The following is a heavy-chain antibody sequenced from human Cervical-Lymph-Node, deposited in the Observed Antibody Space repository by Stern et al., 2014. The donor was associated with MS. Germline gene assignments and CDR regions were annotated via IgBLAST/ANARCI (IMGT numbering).Heavy chain of an antibody. J-gene: IGHJ5*02. Sequence: VQLVESGAEVKKPGASVKVSCKASGFTFTDYYMHWVRQAPGQGLEWMGWINPNSGGTKYTQNFQGRVTLTRDTSISTAYMELSGLRSDDTAIYYCARDLNPRMVHTTIPFNWFDPWGQGTVVTVSS. CDR1: GFTFTDYY. V-gene: IGHV1-2*02. CDR2: INPNSGGT. D-gene: IGHD3-10*01. CDR3: ARDLNPRMVHTTIPFNWFDP.